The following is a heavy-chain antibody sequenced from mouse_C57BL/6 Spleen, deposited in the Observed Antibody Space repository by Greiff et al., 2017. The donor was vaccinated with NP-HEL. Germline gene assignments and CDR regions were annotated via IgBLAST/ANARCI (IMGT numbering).Heavy chain of an antibody. CDR3: ARDCGSSYWFAY. Sequence: VQLQESGAELARPGASVKLSCKASGYTFTSYGISWVKQRTGQGLEWIGEIYPRSGNTYYNEKFKGKATLAADKSSSTAYMELRSLTSEDSAVYFSARDCGSSYWFAYWGQGTLVTVSA. D-gene: IGHD1-1*01. CDR1: GYTFTSYG. V-gene: IGHV1-81*01. CDR2: IYPRSGNT. J-gene: IGHJ3*01.